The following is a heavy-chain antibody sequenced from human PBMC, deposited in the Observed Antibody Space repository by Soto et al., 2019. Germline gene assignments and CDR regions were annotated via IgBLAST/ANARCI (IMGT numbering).Heavy chain of an antibody. V-gene: IGHV3-7*03. CDR1: GFIFSDHW. CDR3: ARARIDY. J-gene: IGHJ4*02. Sequence: EVQLVESGGGLVQPGGSLRLSCAVSGFIFSDHWMTWVRQAPGKGLEWVATISPEGSEKYYVDSLKGRFTISRDNAKNSLYLQMISLRAEDTALFYCARARIDYWGRGTLITVSS. CDR2: ISPEGSEK.